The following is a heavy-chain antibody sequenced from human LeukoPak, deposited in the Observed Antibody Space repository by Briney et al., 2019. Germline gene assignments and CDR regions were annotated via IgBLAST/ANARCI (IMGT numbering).Heavy chain of an antibody. CDR3: ARGAQVQLPGYSYGYGY. V-gene: IGHV1-18*01. CDR2: ISAYNGNT. J-gene: IGHJ4*02. D-gene: IGHD5-18*01. Sequence: ASVKVSCKASGYTFTSYGISWVRQAPGQGLEWMGCISAYNGNTNYAQKLQGRVTMTTDTSTSTPYMELRSLRSDDTAVYYCARGAQVQLPGYSYGYGYWGQGTLVTVSS. CDR1: GYTFTSYG.